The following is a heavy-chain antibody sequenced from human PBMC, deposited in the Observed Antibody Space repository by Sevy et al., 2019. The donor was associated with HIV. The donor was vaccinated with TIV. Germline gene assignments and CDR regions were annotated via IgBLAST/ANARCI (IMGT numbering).Heavy chain of an antibody. CDR1: GFTFSSYA. D-gene: IGHD3-10*01. CDR3: AKDLGITMVRGVIIRASQYDY. CDR2: ISGSGGST. V-gene: IGHV3-23*01. Sequence: GGSLRLSCAASGFTFSSYAMSWVRQAPGKGLEWDSAISGSGGSTYYADSVKGRFTISRDNSKNTLYLQMNSLRAEDTAVYYCAKDLGITMVRGVIIRASQYDYWGQGTLVTVSS. J-gene: IGHJ4*02.